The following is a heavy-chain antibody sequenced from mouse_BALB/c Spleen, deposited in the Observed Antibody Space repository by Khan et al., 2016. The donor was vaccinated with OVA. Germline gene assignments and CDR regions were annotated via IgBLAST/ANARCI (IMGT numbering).Heavy chain of an antibody. V-gene: IGHV1-20*02. CDR1: GYSFTGYF. D-gene: IGHD1-1*01. J-gene: IGHJ2*01. Sequence: EVQLQQSGPELVRPGASVKISCKASGYSFTGYFMHWVMQSHGKSLEWIGRINPHIGETFYNQRFKDKATLTVDESSSTAHMELRSLASEDSAVYYCTRIYRSDFDYWGQGTTLTVSS. CDR2: INPHIGET. CDR3: TRIYRSDFDY.